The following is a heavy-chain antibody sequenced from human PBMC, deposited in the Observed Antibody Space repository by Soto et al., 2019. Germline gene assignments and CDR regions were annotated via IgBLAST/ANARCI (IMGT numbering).Heavy chain of an antibody. V-gene: IGHV3-23*01. CDR1: GFTFSKYA. CDR3: AEGSYSSSWYYFDS. Sequence: DVQLLESGGGLVQPGGSLILSCAGSGFTFSKYAMTWVRQAPGQGLEWVSTISGTGGTTYHAESVKGRFTISRDNTKNTLDLQMNSQRGEDTAVYYCAEGSYSSSWYYFDSSGQGTLVTVSS. J-gene: IGHJ4*02. CDR2: ISGTGGTT. D-gene: IGHD6-13*01.